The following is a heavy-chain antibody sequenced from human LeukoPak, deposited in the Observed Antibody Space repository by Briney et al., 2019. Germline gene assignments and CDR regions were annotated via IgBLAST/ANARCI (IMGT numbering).Heavy chain of an antibody. J-gene: IGHJ4*02. CDR1: GGSISSYY. Sequence: SETLSLTCAVYGGSISSYYWSWIRQPAGKGLEWIGRIYTSGSTNYNPSLKSRVTMSVDTSKNQFSLKLSSVTAADTAVYYCARDRYYYDSSGSFFDYWGQGTLVTVSS. D-gene: IGHD3-22*01. V-gene: IGHV4-4*07. CDR3: ARDRYYYDSSGSFFDY. CDR2: IYTSGST.